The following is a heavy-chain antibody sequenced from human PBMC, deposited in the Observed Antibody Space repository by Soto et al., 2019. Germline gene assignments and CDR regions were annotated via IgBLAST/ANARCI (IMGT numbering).Heavy chain of an antibody. CDR1: GGTFSSYA. Sequence: SVKVSCKASGGTFSSYAISWVRQAPGQGLEWMGGIIPIFGTANYAQKFQGRVTITADKSTSTAYMELSSLRSEDTSLYYCASDRKVYCTNGVCYTANDAFDIWGQGKTVTVPS. CDR3: ASDRKVYCTNGVCYTANDAFDI. V-gene: IGHV1-69*06. J-gene: IGHJ3*02. CDR2: IIPIFGTA. D-gene: IGHD2-8*01.